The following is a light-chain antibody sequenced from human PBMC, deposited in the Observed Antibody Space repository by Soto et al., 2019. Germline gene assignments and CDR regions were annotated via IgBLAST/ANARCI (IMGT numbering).Light chain of an antibody. V-gene: IGLV1-47*02. CDR3: TSWDDNLSAVV. J-gene: IGLJ2*01. Sequence: QSVLTQPPSASATPGQGVTVSCSGSASNIGTFYVSWYQHLPGTAPKLLLYAANQRPSGVPDRFSGSRSGTSAALAISGPRSGDEADYYCTSWDDNLSAVVFGGGTQLTVL. CDR1: ASNIGTFY. CDR2: AAN.